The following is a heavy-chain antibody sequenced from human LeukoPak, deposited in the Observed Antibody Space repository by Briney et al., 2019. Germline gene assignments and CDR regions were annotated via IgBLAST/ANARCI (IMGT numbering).Heavy chain of an antibody. V-gene: IGHV1-3*01. J-gene: IGHJ4*02. CDR1: GYTFTNYV. Sequence: ASVKVSCKASGYTFTNYVMHWVRQAPGQRLEWMGWINAGNGNTKYSQKSQGRVTFTRDTSASTAYMELSSLRSEDTAVYYCARDPAPDYFDYWGQGTLVTVSS. CDR2: INAGNGNT. CDR3: ARDPAPDYFDY.